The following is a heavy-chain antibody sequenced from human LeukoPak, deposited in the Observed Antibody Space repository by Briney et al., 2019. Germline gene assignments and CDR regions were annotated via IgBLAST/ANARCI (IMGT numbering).Heavy chain of an antibody. CDR1: GGTFSSYA. CDR3: ATTYDSSGYYSGSGYYYYMDV. J-gene: IGHJ6*03. D-gene: IGHD3-22*01. Sequence: ASVKVSCKASGGTFSSYAISWVRQAPGKGLEWMGGFDPEDGETIYAQKFQGRVTMTEDTSTDTACMELSSLRSEDTAVYYCATTYDSSGYYSGSGYYYYMDVWGKGTTVTVSS. CDR2: FDPEDGET. V-gene: IGHV1-24*01.